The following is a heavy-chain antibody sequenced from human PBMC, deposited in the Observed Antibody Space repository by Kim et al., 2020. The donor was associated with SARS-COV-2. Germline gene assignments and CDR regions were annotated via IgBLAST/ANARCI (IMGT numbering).Heavy chain of an antibody. V-gene: IGHV1-2*02. CDR3: ARDQHRTGTTSY. J-gene: IGHJ4*02. CDR1: GYTFTGYY. Sequence: ASVKVSCKASGYTFTGYYMHWVRQAPGQGLEWMGWINPNSGGTNYAQKFQGRVTMTRDTSISTAYMELSRLRSDDTAVYYCARDQHRTGTTSYWGQGTLVTVSS. CDR2: INPNSGGT. D-gene: IGHD1-1*01.